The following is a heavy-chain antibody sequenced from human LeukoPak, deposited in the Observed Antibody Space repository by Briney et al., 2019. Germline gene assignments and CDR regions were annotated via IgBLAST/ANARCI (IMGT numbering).Heavy chain of an antibody. D-gene: IGHD3-22*01. CDR1: GGSIFSYY. CDR3: ARRAYYDTSGYHPTSGYFDL. V-gene: IGHV4-4*08. Sequence: SETLSLTCTVSGGSIFSYYWNWIRQPPGKGLEWLGYIYSNGITNYSPSLRRRGTISIATSKNQISLRLTSVTAADTAMYYCARRAYYDTSGYHPTSGYFDLWGRGTLVTVSS. J-gene: IGHJ2*01. CDR2: IYSNGIT.